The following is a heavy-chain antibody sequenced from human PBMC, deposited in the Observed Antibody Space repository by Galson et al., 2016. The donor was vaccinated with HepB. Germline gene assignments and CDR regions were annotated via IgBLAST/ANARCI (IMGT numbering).Heavy chain of an antibody. V-gene: IGHV4-39*01. D-gene: IGHD3-16*01. CDR3: AKWVSFGHSDV. J-gene: IGHJ6*04. Sequence: SETLSLTCSVSGGFISSNNYHWGWVRQPPGKGLEWIGNITYGGSTLYSPSLEGRVTISLDASNNQFSLKVNSVTATDTAVYFCAKWVSFGHSDVWGKGTTVTVSS. CDR2: ITYGGST. CDR1: GGFISSNNYH.